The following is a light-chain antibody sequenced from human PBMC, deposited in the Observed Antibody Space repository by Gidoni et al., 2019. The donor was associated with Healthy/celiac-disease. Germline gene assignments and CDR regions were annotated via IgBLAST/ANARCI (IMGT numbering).Light chain of an antibody. Sequence: DLQMTQSPSSLSASVGDRVTITCRASQSISSYLNWYQQKPGKAPKLLIYAASSLQSGVPSRFSGSGSGTDVTLTISSLQPEDFATYYCQQSYSTPITFGQGTRLEIK. CDR2: AAS. J-gene: IGKJ5*01. V-gene: IGKV1-39*01. CDR1: QSISSY. CDR3: QQSYSTPIT.